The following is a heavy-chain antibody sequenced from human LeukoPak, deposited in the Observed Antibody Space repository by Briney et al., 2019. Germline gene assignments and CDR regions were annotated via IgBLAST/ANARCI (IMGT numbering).Heavy chain of an antibody. V-gene: IGHV3-21*01. D-gene: IGHD3-22*01. CDR3: ARDDSSGPTLDY. J-gene: IGHJ4*02. CDR2: ISSSSSYI. CDR1: GFTFSSYS. Sequence: GGSLRLSCAASGFTFSSYSMNWVRQAPGKGLEWVSSISSSSSYIYYADSVKGRFTISRDNAKNSLYLQMNSLRAEDTAVYYCARDDSSGPTLDYWGQGTLSPSPQ.